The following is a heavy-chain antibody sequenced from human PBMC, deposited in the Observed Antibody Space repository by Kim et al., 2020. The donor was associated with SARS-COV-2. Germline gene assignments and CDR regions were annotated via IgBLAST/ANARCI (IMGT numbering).Heavy chain of an antibody. CDR1: GFTFSSYG. D-gene: IGHD1-20*01. Sequence: GGSLRLSCAASGFTFSSYGMHWVRQAPGKGLEWVAVISYDGSNKYYADSVKGRFTISRDNSKNTLYLQMNSLRAEDTAVYYCAKDLHNWTRYYYYGMDVWGQGTTVTVSS. CDR2: ISYDGSNK. V-gene: IGHV3-30*18. CDR3: AKDLHNWTRYYYYGMDV. J-gene: IGHJ6*02.